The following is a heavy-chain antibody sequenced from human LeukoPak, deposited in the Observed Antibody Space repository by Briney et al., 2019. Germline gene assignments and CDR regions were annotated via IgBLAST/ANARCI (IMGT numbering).Heavy chain of an antibody. V-gene: IGHV3-9*01. J-gene: IGHJ4*02. D-gene: IGHD6-13*01. CDR2: ISWNSGSI. Sequence: GGSLRLSCAASGFTFDDYAMHWVRQAPGKGLEWVSGISWNSGSIAYADSVKGRFTISRDNSKNTLYLQMNSLRAEDTAVYYCAKEPAPSGIAAAGIEYWGQGTLVTVSS. CDR3: AKEPAPSGIAAAGIEY. CDR1: GFTFDDYA.